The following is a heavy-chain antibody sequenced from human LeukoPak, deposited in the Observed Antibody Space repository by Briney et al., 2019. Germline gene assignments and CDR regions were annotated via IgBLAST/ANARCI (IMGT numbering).Heavy chain of an antibody. CDR3: ATNEWSGYYFEY. CDR1: GASISSYY. V-gene: IGHV4-59*08. Sequence: SETLSLTCTVSGASISSYYWSWIRQPPGKGLEWIGYIYYTGGTNYNPSLKSRVTISADTSKNQFSLKLSSVTAADTAMYYCATNEWSGYYFEYWGQGTLVPVSS. J-gene: IGHJ4*02. D-gene: IGHD3-3*01. CDR2: IYYTGGT.